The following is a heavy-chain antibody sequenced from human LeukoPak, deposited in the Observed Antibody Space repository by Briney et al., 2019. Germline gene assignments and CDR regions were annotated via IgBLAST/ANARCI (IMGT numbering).Heavy chain of an antibody. CDR3: AGEGFNY. CDR1: GFTFSTYG. V-gene: IGHV3-33*01. J-gene: IGHJ4*02. CDR2: IWSDGSDK. Sequence: GGSLRLSCAASGFTFSTYGTHWVRQAPGKGLEWVAVIWSDGSDKYYADSVKGRFTISRDNAKNTLYLQMNSLRVEDTAVYYCAGEGFNYWGQGTLVTVSS.